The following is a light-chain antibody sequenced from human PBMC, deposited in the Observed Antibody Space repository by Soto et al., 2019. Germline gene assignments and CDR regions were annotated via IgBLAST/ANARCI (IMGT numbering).Light chain of an antibody. CDR3: SSYTSSSTLVV. CDR2: DVT. CDR1: SGDVGGYNY. J-gene: IGLJ3*02. Sequence: QSVLTQPASVSGSPGQSITISCTGTSGDVGGYNYVSWYQQHPGKAPKLMMYDVTNRPSGVSNRFSGSKSGNTASLTISGLQAEDEADYYCSSYTSSSTLVVFGVGTKVTVL. V-gene: IGLV2-14*03.